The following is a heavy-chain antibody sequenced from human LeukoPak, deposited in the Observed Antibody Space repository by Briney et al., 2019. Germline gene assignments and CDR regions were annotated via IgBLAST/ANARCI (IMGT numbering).Heavy chain of an antibody. J-gene: IGHJ4*02. CDR3: AKSPRVSRIYY. Sequence: PGGSLRLSCAASGFTFSSYAMSWVRQAPGKGLQWVSAISASGGSTYCADSVKGRFTISRDNSKNTLYLQMNSLRAEDTAVYYCAKSPRVSRIYYWGQGTLVTVSS. CDR2: ISASGGST. V-gene: IGHV3-23*01. CDR1: GFTFSSYA. D-gene: IGHD2-2*01.